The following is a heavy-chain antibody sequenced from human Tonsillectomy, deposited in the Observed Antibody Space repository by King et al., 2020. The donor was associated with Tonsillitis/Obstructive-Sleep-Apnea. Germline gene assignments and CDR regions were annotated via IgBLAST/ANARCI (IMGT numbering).Heavy chain of an antibody. J-gene: IGHJ4*02. CDR2: INHGGST. Sequence: QVQLQQWGAGLLKPSETLSLTCAVYGGSFSKYYWNWIRQPPGKGLEWIGAINHGGSTNYNPSLKSRVAISVDTSQNQFSLRLTSVTAADTAVYFCAGGIPITIVRGVINADFWGQGTLVTVSS. D-gene: IGHD3-10*01. V-gene: IGHV4-34*01. CDR3: AGGIPITIVRGVINADF. CDR1: GGSFSKYY.